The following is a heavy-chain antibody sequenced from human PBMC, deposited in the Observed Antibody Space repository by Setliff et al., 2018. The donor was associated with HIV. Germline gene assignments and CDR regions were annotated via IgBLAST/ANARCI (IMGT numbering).Heavy chain of an antibody. Sequence: WPSVKVSCTASGYTFTRYGISWVRQAPGQGLEWMGWISAYNGNTNYAEKLQGRVTITTDTSTSTGYMELRSLRSDDTAVYYCARGQYSSSSGAFDYWGQGTLVTVSS. J-gene: IGHJ4*02. D-gene: IGHD6-6*01. CDR2: ISAYNGNT. V-gene: IGHV1-18*01. CDR3: ARGQYSSSSGAFDY. CDR1: GYTFTRYG.